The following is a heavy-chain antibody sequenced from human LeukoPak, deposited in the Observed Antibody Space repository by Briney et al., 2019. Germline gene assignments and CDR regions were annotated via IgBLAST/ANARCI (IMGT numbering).Heavy chain of an antibody. J-gene: IGHJ4*03. Sequence: GGSLRLSCAASGFTFSSYSMNWVRQAPGKGLEWVSYISSSSSTIYYADSVKGRFTISRDSAKNSLYLQMNSLRAEDTAVYYCASDNNYGTTGNDYWGKGPWSPSPQ. CDR3: ASDNNYGTTGNDY. V-gene: IGHV3-48*01. CDR1: GFTFSSYS. CDR2: ISSSSSTI. D-gene: IGHD1-1*01.